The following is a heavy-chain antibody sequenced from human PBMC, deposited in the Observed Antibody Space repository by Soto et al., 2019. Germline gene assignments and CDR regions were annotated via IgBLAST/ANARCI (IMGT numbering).Heavy chain of an antibody. V-gene: IGHV3-7*01. CDR2: IKQDGSEK. D-gene: IGHD6-13*01. CDR1: GFTFSSYW. J-gene: IGHJ4*02. CDR3: ATSRTFDY. Sequence: PGGSLRLSCAASGFTFSSYWMTWVRQAPGKGLEWVANIKQDGSEKYYVDSVKGRFTISRDNAKNSLHLEMNSLRAEDTALYYCATSRTFDYWGQGTLVTVSS.